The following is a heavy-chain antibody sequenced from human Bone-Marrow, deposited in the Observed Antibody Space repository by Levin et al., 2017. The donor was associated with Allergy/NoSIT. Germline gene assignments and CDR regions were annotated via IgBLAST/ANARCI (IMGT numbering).Heavy chain of an antibody. CDR1: GFTFSSYG. V-gene: IGHV3-30*18. Sequence: GESLKISCAASGFTFSSYGMHWVRQAPGKGLEWVAVISYDGSNKYYADSVKGRFTISRDNSKNTLYLQMNSLRAEDTAVYYCAKDDAASFISYGGNSGWDPLSGGMDVWGQGTTVTVSS. J-gene: IGHJ6*02. CDR3: AKDDAASFISYGGNSGWDPLSGGMDV. D-gene: IGHD4-23*01. CDR2: ISYDGSNK.